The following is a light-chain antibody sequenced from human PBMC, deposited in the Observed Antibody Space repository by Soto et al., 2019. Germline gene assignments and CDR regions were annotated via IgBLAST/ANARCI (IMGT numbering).Light chain of an antibody. V-gene: IGKV3-11*01. Sequence: EIVLTQSPATLSLSPGERATLSCRASQSVSSYLAWYQQKPGQAPRLVXYDASNRATGIPARFSGSGSGTDLTLTISSLETEDFAVYYCQQRSNWPSITFGQGTRLEIK. CDR1: QSVSSY. CDR2: DAS. CDR3: QQRSNWPSIT. J-gene: IGKJ5*01.